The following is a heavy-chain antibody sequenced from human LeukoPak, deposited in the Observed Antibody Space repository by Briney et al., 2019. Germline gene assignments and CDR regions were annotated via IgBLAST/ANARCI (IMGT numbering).Heavy chain of an antibody. CDR1: GFTFSNAW. V-gene: IGHV3-15*01. D-gene: IGHD3-22*01. CDR3: TTGLTLYYDSSGYYY. Sequence: GGSLRLSCAASGFTFSNAWMSWVRQAPGKGLEWVGRIKSKTDGGTTDYAAPVKGRFTISRDDSKNTLYLQMSSLKTEDTAVYYCTTGLTLYYDSSGYYYWGQGTLVTVSS. J-gene: IGHJ4*02. CDR2: IKSKTDGGTT.